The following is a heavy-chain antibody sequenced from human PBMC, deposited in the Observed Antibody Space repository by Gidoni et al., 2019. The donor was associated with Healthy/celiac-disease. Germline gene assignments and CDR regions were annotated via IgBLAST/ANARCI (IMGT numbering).Heavy chain of an antibody. D-gene: IGHD5-12*01. J-gene: IGHJ4*02. Sequence: TLYLTCTVSGGSISSYYWSWIRQPPGKGLEWIGYIYYSGSTNYNPSLKSRFTISVDTSKNQFSLKLSSVTAADTAVYYCARGIGGDGYNFLFDYWGQGTLVTVSS. V-gene: IGHV4-59*08. CDR2: IYYSGST. CDR1: GGSISSYY. CDR3: ARGIGGDGYNFLFDY.